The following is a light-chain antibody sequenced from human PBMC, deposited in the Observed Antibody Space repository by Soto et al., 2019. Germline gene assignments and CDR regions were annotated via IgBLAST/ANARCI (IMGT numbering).Light chain of an antibody. V-gene: IGLV2-14*01. CDR1: SSDIGGYNY. Sequence: QSALTQPASVSGSPGQSITISCTGTSSDIGGYNYVSWYQQHPGKAPKLMLYDVTNRPSGVSNRFSGSKSGNTASLTISGLQAEDAADYSCSAYSSSTTLVFGTGIKLTVL. CDR3: SAYSSSTTLV. CDR2: DVT. J-gene: IGLJ1*01.